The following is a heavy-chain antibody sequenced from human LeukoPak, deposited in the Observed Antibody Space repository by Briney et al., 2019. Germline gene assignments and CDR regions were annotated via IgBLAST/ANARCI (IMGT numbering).Heavy chain of an antibody. CDR2: INHSGST. CDR3: ARLRGVKPRGGDY. D-gene: IGHD3-10*01. CDR1: GGSFSGYY. J-gene: IGHJ4*02. V-gene: IGHV4-34*01. Sequence: SETLSLTCAVYGGSFSGYYWSWVRQPPWKGLEWLGEINHSGSTNYNPSLKSRVTISVDTSKNQFSLKLSSVTAADTAVYYCARLRGVKPRGGDYWGQGTLVTVSS.